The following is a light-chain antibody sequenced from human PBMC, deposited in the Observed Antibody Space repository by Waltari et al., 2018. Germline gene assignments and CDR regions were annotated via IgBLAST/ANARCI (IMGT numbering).Light chain of an antibody. CDR2: AAS. J-gene: IGKJ2*01. CDR1: QYISDS. V-gene: IGKV1-NL1*01. CDR3: QQYYFIPYT. Sequence: DIQMTQSPSSQSASVGDRVTITCRASQYISDSLAWYQQQPGKAPKLLLSAASRLKSGVPPRFSGSASGTVYTLTISSLQPDDFATYYCQQYYFIPYTFGQGTKLEIK.